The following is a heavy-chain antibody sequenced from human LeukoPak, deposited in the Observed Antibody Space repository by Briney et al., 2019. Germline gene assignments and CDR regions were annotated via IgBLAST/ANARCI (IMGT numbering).Heavy chain of an antibody. D-gene: IGHD2-2*01. CDR3: ARDRDCSTTSCHGAFDI. Sequence: GGSLRLSCAAFGFTFSNYWMGWVRQAPGTGLEWVALISYDGSSKYYADSVKGRFTISRDNSKNTVYLQMNSLRAEDTAVYYCARDRDCSTTSCHGAFDIWGQGTILSVSS. CDR1: GFTFSNYW. CDR2: ISYDGSSK. V-gene: IGHV3-30-3*01. J-gene: IGHJ3*02.